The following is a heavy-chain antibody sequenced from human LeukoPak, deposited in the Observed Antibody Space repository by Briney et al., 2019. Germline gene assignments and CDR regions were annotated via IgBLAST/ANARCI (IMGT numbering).Heavy chain of an antibody. CDR3: AAGLRSYSNFDY. CDR1: GGSISSGGYY. Sequence: PSETLSLTCTVSGGSISSGGYYWSWIRQHPGKGLEWIGYIYYSGRNYYNPSLKSRVTTSVDTSKNQFSLKLSSVTAADTAVYYCAAGLRSYSNFDYWGQGTLVTVSS. D-gene: IGHD3-10*01. J-gene: IGHJ4*02. V-gene: IGHV4-31*03. CDR2: IYYSGRN.